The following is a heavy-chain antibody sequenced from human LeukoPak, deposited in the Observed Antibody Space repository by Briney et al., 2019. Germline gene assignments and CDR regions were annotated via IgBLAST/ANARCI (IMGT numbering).Heavy chain of an antibody. J-gene: IGHJ5*02. CDR3: ARAMYSNNWTPIGWLNP. CDR1: GYSISSGYY. V-gene: IGHV4-38-2*02. D-gene: IGHD1-1*01. Sequence: KPSETLSLTCTVSGYSISSGYYWGWIRQPPGKGLEWIGIVHHSGSTDYNPSLKSRLTISLDTSKNQFSLKLTSVTAADTAVYYCARAMYSNNWTPIGWLNPWGQGTLVIVSS. CDR2: VHHSGST.